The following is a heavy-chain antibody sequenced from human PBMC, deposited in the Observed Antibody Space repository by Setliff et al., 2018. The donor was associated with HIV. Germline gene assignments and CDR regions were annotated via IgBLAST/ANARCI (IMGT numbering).Heavy chain of an antibody. V-gene: IGHV1-69*13. D-gene: IGHD3-10*01. CDR2: IIPILGTA. CDR3: ARCNSPLLGFDP. J-gene: IGHJ5*02. CDR1: GGSFSNYA. Sequence: RASVKVSCKASGGSFSNYAISWVRQAPGQGLEWMGGIIPILGTANYAQKFQDRVTIIADESGTAYMELSSLRSEDTAIYYCARCNSPLLGFDPWGQGTLVTVSS.